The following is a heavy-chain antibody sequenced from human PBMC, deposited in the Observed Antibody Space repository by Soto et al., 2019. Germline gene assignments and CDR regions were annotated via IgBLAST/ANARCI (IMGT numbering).Heavy chain of an antibody. D-gene: IGHD5-18*01. CDR3: ARGDTPMITGMDSFDI. J-gene: IGHJ3*02. CDR1: GFTFSRYW. V-gene: IGHV3-7*01. CDR2: IKQDGTEK. Sequence: LRLSCAASGFTFSRYWMNWVRQAPGKGLEWVANIKQDGTEKNYVDSVKGRFTISRDNARNSLYLQMDSLRAEDTAVYFCARGDTPMITGMDSFDIRGQGTMVTVSS.